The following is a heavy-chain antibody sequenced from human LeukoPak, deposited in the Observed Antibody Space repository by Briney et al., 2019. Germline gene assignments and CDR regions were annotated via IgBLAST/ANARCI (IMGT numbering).Heavy chain of an antibody. CDR2: IIPIFGTA. D-gene: IGHD2-2*01. V-gene: IGHV1-69*06. CDR3: ARYLIYCSSTSCTRGNFDY. Sequence: SVKVSCKASGGTFSSYAISWVRQAPGQGLEWMGGIIPIFGTANDAQKFQGRVTITADKSTSTAYMELSSLRSEDTAVYYCARYLIYCSSTSCTRGNFDYWGQGTLVTVSS. CDR1: GGTFSSYA. J-gene: IGHJ4*02.